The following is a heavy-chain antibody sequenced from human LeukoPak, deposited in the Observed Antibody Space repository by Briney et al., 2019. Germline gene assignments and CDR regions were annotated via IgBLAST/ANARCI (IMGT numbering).Heavy chain of an antibody. CDR1: GFTFSSYA. Sequence: GGSLRLSCAASGFTFSSYAMSWVRQAPGKGLEWVSAIGGSGISTYYADSVKGRFTISRDNSKNTLYLQMNSLRAEDTALYYCVRESVEMATISPFDYWGQGTLVTVSS. V-gene: IGHV3-23*01. D-gene: IGHD5-24*01. J-gene: IGHJ4*02. CDR2: IGGSGIST. CDR3: VRESVEMATISPFDY.